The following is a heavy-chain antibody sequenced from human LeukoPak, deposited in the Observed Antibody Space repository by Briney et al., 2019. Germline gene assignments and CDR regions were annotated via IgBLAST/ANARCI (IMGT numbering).Heavy chain of an antibody. J-gene: IGHJ5*02. CDR2: ISPNNGGT. CDR3: ARGPFMPNPWFDP. Sequence: ASVKVSCKASGCTFTGYYMHWVRQAPGQGLEWMGWISPNNGGTNYAQKLQGRVTITRDTSIGTAYMELSRLSSDDTAVYYCARGPFMPNPWFDPWGQGTLVTVSS. D-gene: IGHD2-2*01. CDR1: GCTFTGYY. V-gene: IGHV1-2*02.